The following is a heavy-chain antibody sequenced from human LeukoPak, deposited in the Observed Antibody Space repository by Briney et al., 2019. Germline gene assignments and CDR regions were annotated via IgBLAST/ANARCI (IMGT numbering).Heavy chain of an antibody. D-gene: IGHD1-26*01. CDR3: AGDLVGRTMGPTPF. J-gene: IGHJ4*02. V-gene: IGHV3-30*04. CDR2: ISYDGSNI. Sequence: GGSLRLSCAASGFTFSNYAMRWVRQAPGKGLEWVAVISYDGSNIYYADSVKGRFTISRDNSKNTLSLQMNSLRVEDTAVYYCAGDLVGRTMGPTPFWGQGTLVTVSS. CDR1: GFTFSNYA.